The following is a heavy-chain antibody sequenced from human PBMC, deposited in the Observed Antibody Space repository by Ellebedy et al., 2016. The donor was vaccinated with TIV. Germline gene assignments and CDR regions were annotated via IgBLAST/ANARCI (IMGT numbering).Heavy chain of an antibody. D-gene: IGHD2-15*01. Sequence: SGPTLVQPTETLTLTCTVSGFSLRNARMGVSWIRQPPGKALEWLAHLFSHDEKSYSTSLKRRLTIPKDTSKTQVVLIMTNMDPVDIATYYCARLYCSGRSCYPRYYYYYGMDVWGQGTTVTVSS. CDR3: ARLYCSGRSCYPRYYYYYGMDV. CDR1: GFSLRNARMG. CDR2: LFSHDEK. J-gene: IGHJ6*02. V-gene: IGHV2-26*01.